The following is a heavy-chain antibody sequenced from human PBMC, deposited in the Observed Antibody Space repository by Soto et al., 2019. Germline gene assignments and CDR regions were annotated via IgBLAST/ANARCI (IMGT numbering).Heavy chain of an antibody. D-gene: IGHD4-4*01. CDR1: GFTFSNAW. Sequence: GGSLRLSCAASGFTFSNAWISWVRQAPGKGLEWVGRIKSKTDGGTTDYAAPVKGRFTISRDDSKNTLYLQMNSLKTEDTAVYYCTSEYSNYGDYYYGMDVWGQGTTVTVSS. CDR3: TSEYSNYGDYYYGMDV. J-gene: IGHJ6*02. CDR2: IKSKTDGGTT. V-gene: IGHV3-15*01.